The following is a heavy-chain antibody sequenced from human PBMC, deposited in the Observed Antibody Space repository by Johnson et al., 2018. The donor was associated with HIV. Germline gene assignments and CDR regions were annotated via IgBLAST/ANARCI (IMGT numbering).Heavy chain of an antibody. CDR1: AFTFSNYA. Sequence: QMLLVESGGGVVQPGRSLRLSCTASAFTFSNYAMHWVRQAPGKGLEWVAFIGFDGTKSYYADSLKGRFTISRDNSKNMLDLQMNSLRAGDAAVYYCARDYRGRTVDAFDVWGQGTLVIVSS. V-gene: IGHV3-30*04. J-gene: IGHJ3*01. D-gene: IGHD3-16*02. CDR2: IGFDGTKS. CDR3: ARDYRGRTVDAFDV.